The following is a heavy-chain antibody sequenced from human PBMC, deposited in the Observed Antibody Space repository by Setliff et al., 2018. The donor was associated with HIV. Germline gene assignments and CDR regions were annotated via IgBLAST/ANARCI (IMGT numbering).Heavy chain of an antibody. Sequence: GESLKISCKGSGYRFTSHWIAWVRQMPGKGLEWMGIIYPGDSETRYSPSFQGQVTFSADKTVSTAYLQWSSLKPSDTAMYYCAKVNPRSVVPSARILGGFDPWGQGTPVTVSS. D-gene: IGHD2-2*01. CDR2: IYPGDSET. CDR1: GYRFTSHW. J-gene: IGHJ5*02. CDR3: AKVNPRSVVPSARILGGFDP. V-gene: IGHV5-51*01.